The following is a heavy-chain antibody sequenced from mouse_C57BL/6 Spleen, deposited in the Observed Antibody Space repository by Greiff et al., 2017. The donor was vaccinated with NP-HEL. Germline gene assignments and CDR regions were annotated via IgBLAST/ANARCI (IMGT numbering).Heavy chain of an antibody. V-gene: IGHV2-5*01. CDR2: IWRGGST. J-gene: IGHJ2*01. CDR3: AKNTGGRDDYFDY. D-gene: IGHD4-1*01. CDR1: GFSLTSYG. Sequence: VQLQQSGPGLVQPSQSLSITCTVSGFSLTSYGVHWVRQSPGKGLEWLGVIWRGGSTDYNAAFMSRLSITKDNTKSQVFFKMNSLQADDTAIYYCAKNTGGRDDYFDYWGQGTTLTVSS.